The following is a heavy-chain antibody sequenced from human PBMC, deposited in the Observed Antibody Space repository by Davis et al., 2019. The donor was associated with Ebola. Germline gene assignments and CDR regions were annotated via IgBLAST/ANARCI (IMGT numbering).Heavy chain of an antibody. D-gene: IGHD2-15*01. V-gene: IGHV2-26*01. J-gene: IGHJ6*02. CDR2: IFSNDEK. CDR3: ARINRRYCSGGSCYTYYYYYGMDV. Sequence: SGPTLVKPTETLTLTCTVSGFSLSNARMGVSWIRQPPGKALEWLAHIFSNDEKSYSTSLKSRLTISKDTSKSQVVLTMTNMDPVDTATYYCARINRRYCSGGSCYTYYYYYGMDVWGQGTTVTVSS. CDR1: GFSLSNARMG.